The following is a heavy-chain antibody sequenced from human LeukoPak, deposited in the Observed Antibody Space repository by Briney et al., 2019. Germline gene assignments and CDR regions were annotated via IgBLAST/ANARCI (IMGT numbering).Heavy chain of an antibody. Sequence: GGSLRLSCAASGFTFSSYAMSWVRQVPGKGLDSVSGISGSGGSTFYADSVKGRFTISRDNSKNTLYLQMNSLRAEDTAVYYCAKDSSSWPEYFQHWGQGTLVTVSS. J-gene: IGHJ1*01. D-gene: IGHD6-13*01. CDR1: GFTFSSYA. CDR3: AKDSSSWPEYFQH. V-gene: IGHV3-23*01. CDR2: ISGSGGST.